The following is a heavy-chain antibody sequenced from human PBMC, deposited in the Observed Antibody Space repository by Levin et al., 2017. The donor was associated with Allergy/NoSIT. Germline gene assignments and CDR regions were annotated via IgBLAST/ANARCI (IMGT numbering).Heavy chain of an antibody. CDR1: GFTFSNYA. D-gene: IGHD1-1*01. CDR3: VREIAEEGT. CDR2: ISDDGSSE. V-gene: IGHV3-30-3*01. Sequence: GGSLRLSCAASGFTFSNYAMHWVRQAPGKGLEWVGVISDDGSSEFYIDSVKGRFTISRDNSMNRLYLQMDSLRAEDTALYYCVREIAEEGTWGQGTLVIVSS. J-gene: IGHJ4*02.